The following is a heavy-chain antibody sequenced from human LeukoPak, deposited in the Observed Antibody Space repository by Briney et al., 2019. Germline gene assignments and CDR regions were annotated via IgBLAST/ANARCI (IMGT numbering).Heavy chain of an antibody. CDR2: INPNTGGT. V-gene: IGHV1-2*02. CDR1: GYIFTGFY. J-gene: IGHJ4*02. CDR3: ARDGIGVYTGYSRNVLDS. Sequence: ASMKVSCKASGYIFTGFYIHWVRQAPGQGLEWMGWINPNTGGTNFAQKFQGGVTITRDTSISTAYMELNRLTSNDTAVYYCARDGIGVYTGYSRNVLDSWGQGTLVTVSS. D-gene: IGHD5-12*01.